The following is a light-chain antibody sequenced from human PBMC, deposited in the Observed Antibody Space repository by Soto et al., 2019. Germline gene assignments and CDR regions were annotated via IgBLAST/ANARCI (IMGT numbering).Light chain of an antibody. Sequence: AIQMTQSPSSLSASVGDRVTITCRASQGIGTELGWYQQRPGKAPRLLIYGTSTLQYGVPSRFSGSGSDTDFTLIISSLQPEDFATYYGLQDSSYPRTFGQGTKVEIK. CDR3: LQDSSYPRT. J-gene: IGKJ1*01. V-gene: IGKV1-6*01. CDR2: GTS. CDR1: QGIGTE.